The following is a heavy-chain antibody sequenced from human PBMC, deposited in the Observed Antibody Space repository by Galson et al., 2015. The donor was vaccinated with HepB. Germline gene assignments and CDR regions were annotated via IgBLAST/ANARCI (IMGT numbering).Heavy chain of an antibody. Sequence: SLRLSCAASGFTFSSYSMNWVRQAPGKGLEWVSRINSDGSSTSYADSVKGRFTISRDNAKNTLYLQMNSLRAEDTAVYYCARAHVPIYYDFWSGYRGGDNWFDPWGQGTLVTVSS. CDR2: INSDGSST. CDR1: GFTFSSYS. CDR3: ARAHVPIYYDFWSGYRGGDNWFDP. J-gene: IGHJ5*02. V-gene: IGHV3-74*01. D-gene: IGHD3-3*01.